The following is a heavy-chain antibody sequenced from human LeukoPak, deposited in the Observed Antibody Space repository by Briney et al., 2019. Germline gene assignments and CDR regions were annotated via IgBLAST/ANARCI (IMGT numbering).Heavy chain of an antibody. D-gene: IGHD6-13*01. CDR2: IYYSGST. CDR1: GGSISSYY. CDR3: ARAAAAGTGAFDI. Sequence: SETLSLTCTVSGGSISSYYWSWIRQPPGKGLEWIGYIYYSGSTNYNPSLKSRVTISVDTSKNQFSLKLSSVTAADTAVYYCARAAAAGTGAFDIWGQGTMATVSS. V-gene: IGHV4-59*01. J-gene: IGHJ3*02.